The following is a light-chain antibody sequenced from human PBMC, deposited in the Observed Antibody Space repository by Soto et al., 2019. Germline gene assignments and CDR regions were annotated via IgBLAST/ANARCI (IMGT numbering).Light chain of an antibody. V-gene: IGKV3-20*01. Sequence: EAVLTQSPGTLSLSPGERATLSCRASQSLSRNYLAWYQQKPGQAPRLLISGASSRATGIPDRFSGSGSGTDFTLTISRLEPEDFTVYYCQQYDISPRTFGQGTKVDIK. CDR3: QQYDISPRT. CDR1: QSLSRNY. CDR2: GAS. J-gene: IGKJ1*01.